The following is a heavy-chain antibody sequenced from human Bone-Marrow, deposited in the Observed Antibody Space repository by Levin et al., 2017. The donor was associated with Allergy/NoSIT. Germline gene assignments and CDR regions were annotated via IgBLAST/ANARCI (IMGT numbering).Heavy chain of an antibody. D-gene: IGHD3-10*01. CDR1: GGSISSYY. CDR3: ARDGSGKFFNWFDP. CDR2: VYKSGGT. J-gene: IGHJ5*02. V-gene: IGHV4-59*01. Sequence: PSETLSLTCTVSGGSISSYYWSWIRQPPGKGLEWIGYVYKSGGTNYNPSLKSRVTILVDTSKNQFSLKLRSVTAADTAVYYCARDGSGKFFNWFDPWGQGTLVTVSS.